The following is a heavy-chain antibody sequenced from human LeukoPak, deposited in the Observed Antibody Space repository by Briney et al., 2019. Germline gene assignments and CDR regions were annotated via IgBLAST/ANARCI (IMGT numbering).Heavy chain of an antibody. D-gene: IGHD5-12*01. Sequence: SETLSLTCAVSGYSISSGYYWGWIRQPPGKGLEWIGSIYHSGSTYYNPSLKSRVTISVDTSKNQFSLKLSSVTAADTAVYFCARPVQTAAISPFDYWGQGTLVTVSS. J-gene: IGHJ4*02. CDR3: ARPVQTAAISPFDY. V-gene: IGHV4-38-2*01. CDR1: GYSISSGYY. CDR2: IYHSGST.